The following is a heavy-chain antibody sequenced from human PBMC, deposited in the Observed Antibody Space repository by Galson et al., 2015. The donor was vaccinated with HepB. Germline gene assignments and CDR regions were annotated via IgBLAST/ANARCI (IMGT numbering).Heavy chain of an antibody. D-gene: IGHD6-13*01. CDR1: GFTFSSYG. Sequence: SLRLSCAASGFTFSSYGMHWVRQAPGKGLEWVSLICYDGNYNYYADSVRGRFTISRDNSKNTLYLQMNSLRAEDTAVYYCAKDLERAAARYWYFDFWGRGTLVTVSS. CDR2: ICYDGNYN. V-gene: IGHV3-30*18. CDR3: AKDLERAAARYWYFDF. J-gene: IGHJ2*01.